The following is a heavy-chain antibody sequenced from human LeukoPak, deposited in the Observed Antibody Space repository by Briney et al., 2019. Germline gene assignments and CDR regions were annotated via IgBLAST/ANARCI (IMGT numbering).Heavy chain of an antibody. D-gene: IGHD2/OR15-2a*01. V-gene: IGHV3-23*01. CDR2: ISGDGEST. CDR3: ARDEYKADAY. Sequence: GWSLRLSCAASGFTFTSYALDWVRQAPGKGLEWISVISGDGESTHYADSVKGRFTISRDNSKNTLYLQINSLRAEDTAVYYCARDEYKADAYWGQGTLVTVSS. J-gene: IGHJ4*02. CDR1: GFTFTSYA.